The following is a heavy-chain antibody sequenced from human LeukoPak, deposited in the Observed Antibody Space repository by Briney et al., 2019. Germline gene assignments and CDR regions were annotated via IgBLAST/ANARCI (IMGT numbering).Heavy chain of an antibody. CDR1: GFIFRAYW. CDR2: IRQDGSDK. CDR3: TRGGGGGGWYYENNYMDV. D-gene: IGHD6-19*01. Sequence: PGGSLRLSCGASGFIFRAYWMTWVRQAPGRGLDWVANIRQDGSDKYFVDSVKGRFTISRDNAKNSLFLQMNSLRVEDTPVYYGTRGGGGGGWYYENNYMDVWGKGTTVIVSS. J-gene: IGHJ6*03. V-gene: IGHV3-7*01.